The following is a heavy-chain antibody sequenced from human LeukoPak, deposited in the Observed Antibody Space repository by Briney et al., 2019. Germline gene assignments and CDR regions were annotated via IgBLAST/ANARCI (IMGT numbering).Heavy chain of an antibody. CDR3: ASTVGPTTGYYFDY. V-gene: IGHV3-33*01. CDR2: IWYDGSNK. D-gene: IGHD1-26*01. CDR1: GFTFSSYG. Sequence: GGSLRLSCAASGFTFSSYGMHWVRQAPGKGLEWVAFIWYDGSNKYYADSVKGRFTISRDNSKNTLYLQMNSLRAEDTAIYYCASTVGPTTGYYFDYWGQGTLVTVSS. J-gene: IGHJ4*02.